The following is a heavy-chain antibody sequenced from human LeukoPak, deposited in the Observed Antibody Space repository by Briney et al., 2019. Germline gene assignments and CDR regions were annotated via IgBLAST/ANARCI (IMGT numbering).Heavy chain of an antibody. CDR1: GGSISSGDYY. Sequence: ASETLSLTCTVSGGSISSGDYYWSWIRQPPGKGLEWIEYIYYSGSTYYNPSLKSRVTISVDTSKNQFSLKLSSVTAADTAVYYCASQQQLGFPYFDYWGQGTLVTVSS. CDR2: IYYSGST. J-gene: IGHJ4*02. CDR3: ASQQQLGFPYFDY. V-gene: IGHV4-30-4*02. D-gene: IGHD6-13*01.